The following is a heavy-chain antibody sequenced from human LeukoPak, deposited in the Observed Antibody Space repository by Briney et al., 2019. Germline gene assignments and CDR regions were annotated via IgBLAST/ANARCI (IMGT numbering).Heavy chain of an antibody. CDR1: GGSISSYY. J-gene: IGHJ5*02. CDR2: IYTSGST. D-gene: IGHD3-9*01. Sequence: SETLSLTCTVSGGSISSYYWSWIRQPAGKGLEWIGRIYTSGSTNYNPSLKSRVTMSVDTSKNQFSLKLSPVTAADTAVYYCARGGTGYQGRRNWFDPWGQGTLVTVSS. CDR3: ARGGTGYQGRRNWFDP. V-gene: IGHV4-4*07.